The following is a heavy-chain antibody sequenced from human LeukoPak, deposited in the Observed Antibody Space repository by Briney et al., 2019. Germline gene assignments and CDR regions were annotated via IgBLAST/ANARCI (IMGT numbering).Heavy chain of an antibody. CDR1: GFTFDDYG. V-gene: IGHV3-20*04. J-gene: IGHJ5*02. CDR2: INWNGGST. D-gene: IGHD3-22*01. CDR3: GRVATYYYENTRYSGWFDP. Sequence: GGSLRLSCVASGFTFDDYGMSWVRQAPGKGLEWVSGINWNGGSTGYADSVKGRFTISRDNAKNSLYLQMNSLRDEDTALYYCGRVATYYYENTRYSGWFDPWGQGTLVTVSS.